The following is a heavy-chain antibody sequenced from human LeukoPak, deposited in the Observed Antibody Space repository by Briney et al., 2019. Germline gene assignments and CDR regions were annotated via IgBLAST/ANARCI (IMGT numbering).Heavy chain of an antibody. CDR3: ARHGYCSGGSCQDLSPFDY. D-gene: IGHD2-15*01. Sequence: SETLSLTCTVSGGSISSSSYYWGWIRQPPGKGLEWIGSIYYSGSTYYNPSLKSRVTISVDTSKNQFSLKLSSVTAADTAVYYCARHGYCSGGSCQDLSPFDYWGQGTLVTVSS. CDR2: IYYSGST. V-gene: IGHV4-39*01. CDR1: GGSISSSSYY. J-gene: IGHJ4*02.